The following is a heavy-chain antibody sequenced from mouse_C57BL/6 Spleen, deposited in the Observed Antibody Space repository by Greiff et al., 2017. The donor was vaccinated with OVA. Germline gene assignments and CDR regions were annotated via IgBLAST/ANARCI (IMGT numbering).Heavy chain of an antibody. J-gene: IGHJ3*01. CDR2: IDPNSGGT. D-gene: IGHD1-1*01. CDR3: ARSDYYGSSYDWFAY. CDR1: GYTFTSYW. V-gene: IGHV1-72*01. Sequence: QVQLQQPGAELVKPGASVKLSCKASGYTFTSYWMHWVKQRPGRGLEWIGRIDPNSGGTKYNEKFKSKATLTVDKPSSTAYMQRSSLTSEDSAVYYCARSDYYGSSYDWFAYWGQGTLVTVSA.